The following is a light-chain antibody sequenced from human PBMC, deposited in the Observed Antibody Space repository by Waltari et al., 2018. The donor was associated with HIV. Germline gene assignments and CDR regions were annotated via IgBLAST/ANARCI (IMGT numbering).Light chain of an antibody. J-gene: IGLJ2*01. V-gene: IGLV2-8*01. Sequence: QSALTQPPSSSGSPAQSVTISCTGTSSDVGAYNYVSWYQQHTGKAPKLLIWEVNKRPSGVPERFSGSKSGNTASLTVSGLQAEDESDYYCNSFAGSRVGFGGGTKLTVL. CDR2: EVN. CDR3: NSFAGSRVG. CDR1: SSDVGAYNY.